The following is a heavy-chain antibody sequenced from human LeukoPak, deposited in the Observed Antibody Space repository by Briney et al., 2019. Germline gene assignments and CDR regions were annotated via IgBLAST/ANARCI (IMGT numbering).Heavy chain of an antibody. CDR1: GDSISTNEW. Sequence: PSGTLSLTCSVSGDSISTNEWWSWVRQPPGKGLEWIGSIYDSGSTYYNPSLKSRVTISVDTSKNQFSLKLNSVTAADTAVYYCARHYGPWGQGTLVTVSS. CDR2: IYDSGST. J-gene: IGHJ5*02. V-gene: IGHV4-39*01. D-gene: IGHD3-10*01. CDR3: ARHYGP.